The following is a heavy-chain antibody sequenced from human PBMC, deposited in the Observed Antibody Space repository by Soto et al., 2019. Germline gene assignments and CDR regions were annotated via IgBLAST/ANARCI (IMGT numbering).Heavy chain of an antibody. D-gene: IGHD4-17*01. CDR2: IRSKANSYAT. V-gene: IGHV3-73*02. J-gene: IGHJ6*02. Sequence: EVQLVESGGGLVQPGGSLKLSCAASGFTFSGSAMHWVRQASGKGLEWVGRIRSKANSYATAYAASLKGRFTISRDDSKNTAYLQMNSLKTEDTAVYYCTTPHDYGDYYYYYGMDVWGQGTTVTVSS. CDR3: TTPHDYGDYYYYYGMDV. CDR1: GFTFSGSA.